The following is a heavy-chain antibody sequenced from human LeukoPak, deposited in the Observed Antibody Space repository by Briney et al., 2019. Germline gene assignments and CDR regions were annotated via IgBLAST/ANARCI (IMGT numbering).Heavy chain of an antibody. CDR2: IYTSGST. CDR1: GGSISSYF. D-gene: IGHD3-10*01. J-gene: IGHJ3*01. Sequence: SETLSLTCTVSGGSISSYFWSWIRQPAGKGLEWLGRIYTSGSTNYSPSLKSRVTISVDTSKNQFSLKLSSVTAADTAVYYCARHSGALDDAFDVWGQGTMVTVSS. CDR3: ARHSGALDDAFDV. V-gene: IGHV4-4*07.